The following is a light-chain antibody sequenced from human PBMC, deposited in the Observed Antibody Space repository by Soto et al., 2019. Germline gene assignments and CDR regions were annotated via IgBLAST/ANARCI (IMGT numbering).Light chain of an antibody. CDR1: SSDVGGYNF. Sequence: QPASVSGSPGQSITISCTGTSSDVGGYNFVSWYQQHPGKAPKLMIYDVSNRPSGVSNRFSGSKSGNTASLTISGLQAEDEADYYCSSYTSSSTYVFGAGTKVTVL. J-gene: IGLJ1*01. CDR3: SSYTSSSTYV. V-gene: IGLV2-14*03. CDR2: DVS.